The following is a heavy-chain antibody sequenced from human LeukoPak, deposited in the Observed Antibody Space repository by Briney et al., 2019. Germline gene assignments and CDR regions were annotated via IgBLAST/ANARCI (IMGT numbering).Heavy chain of an antibody. CDR1: GYTFTGYY. Sequence: ASVKVSCKASGYTFTGYYMHWVRQAPGQGLEWMGRINPNSGGTNYAQKFQGRVTMTRDTAISTAYMELSRLRSDDTAVYYCARDYSDYYTFDYGGQGTLVTVS. V-gene: IGHV1-2*06. J-gene: IGHJ4*02. CDR3: ARDYSDYYTFDY. D-gene: IGHD1-26*01. CDR2: INPNSGGT.